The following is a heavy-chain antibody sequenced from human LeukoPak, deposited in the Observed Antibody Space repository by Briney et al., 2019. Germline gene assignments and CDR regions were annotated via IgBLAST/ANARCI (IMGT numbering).Heavy chain of an antibody. Sequence: PGGSLRLSCAASGFTFSTYAMSWVRQAPGKGLEWVSGLSGGGLNTYYADSVKGRFTISRDNAKNSLYLQMNSPRAEDTAVYYCAREGRAYCSSTSCYDYYYYMDVWGKGTTVTISS. CDR2: LSGGGLNT. J-gene: IGHJ6*03. CDR3: AREGRAYCSSTSCYDYYYYMDV. CDR1: GFTFSTYA. V-gene: IGHV3-23*01. D-gene: IGHD2-2*01.